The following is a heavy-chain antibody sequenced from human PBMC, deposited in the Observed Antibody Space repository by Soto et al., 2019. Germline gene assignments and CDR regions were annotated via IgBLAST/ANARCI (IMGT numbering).Heavy chain of an antibody. CDR3: ARDLAMGMGDYYYYGMDV. CDR2: IWYDGSNK. J-gene: IGHJ6*02. V-gene: IGHV3-33*01. CDR1: GFTLSSYG. D-gene: IGHD5-18*01. Sequence: GGSLRLSCAASGFTLSSYGMHWVRQAPGKGLEWVAVIWYDGSNKYYADSVKGRFTISRDNSKNTLYLQMNSLRAEDTAVYYCARDLAMGMGDYYYYGMDVWGQGTTVTVSS.